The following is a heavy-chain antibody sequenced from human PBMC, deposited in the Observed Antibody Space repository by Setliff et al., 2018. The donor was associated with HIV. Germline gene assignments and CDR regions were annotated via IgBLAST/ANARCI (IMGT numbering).Heavy chain of an antibody. CDR3: ARGGHYTGSYLPRDYYMDV. CDR2: IKPSAGST. D-gene: IGHD1-26*01. J-gene: IGHJ6*03. CDR1: GDTFTNFY. V-gene: IGHV1-46*01. Sequence: AASVKVSCKASGDTFTNFYIHWVRQAPGQGLEWLGMIKPSAGSTTYAQKFQGRVTMTSDTSTSTVYMDLSSLGSEDTAVYYCARGGHYTGSYLPRDYYMDVWGKGTTVTVSS.